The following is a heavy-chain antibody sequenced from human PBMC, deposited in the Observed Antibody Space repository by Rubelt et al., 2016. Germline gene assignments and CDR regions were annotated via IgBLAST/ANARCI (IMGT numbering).Heavy chain of an antibody. J-gene: IGHJ4*02. Sequence: QVQLVQSGAEVKKPGASVKVSCKASGYTFTGYYMHWVRQAPGQGLEWMGWINPNSGGTNYAQKCQGRVTMTRETSISTAYMGLSGLRSDDTAVYYCVGGEPADYWGQGTLVTVSS. CDR1: GYTFTGYY. V-gene: IGHV1-2*02. CDR3: VGGEPADY. CDR2: INPNSGGT. D-gene: IGHD3-10*01.